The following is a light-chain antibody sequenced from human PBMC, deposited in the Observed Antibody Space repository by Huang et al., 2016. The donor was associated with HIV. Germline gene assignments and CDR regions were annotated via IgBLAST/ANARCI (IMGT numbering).Light chain of an antibody. Sequence: DIVMTQSPDSLAVSPGERATINCKSSQSLLYSLSKKKYLAWFQQKPGRPPKLLIYWATTRESGVPHRFSGSGSGTDFTLTINNLQAEDVAVYFCLQYYSVPQTFGHGTKVEIK. J-gene: IGKJ1*01. CDR1: QSLLYSLSKKKY. CDR3: LQYYSVPQT. V-gene: IGKV4-1*01. CDR2: WAT.